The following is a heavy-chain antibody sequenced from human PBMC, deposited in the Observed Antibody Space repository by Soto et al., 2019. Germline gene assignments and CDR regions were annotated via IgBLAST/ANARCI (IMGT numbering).Heavy chain of an antibody. CDR2: IYHSGGT. D-gene: IGHD3-22*01. V-gene: IGHV4-30-4*01. CDR3: ARDDSSGYFLDY. J-gene: IGHJ4*01. Sequence: QVQLQESGPGLVKPSQTLSLTCTVSGGSISSGDYYWSWIRQPPGTGLEWIGNIYHSGGTFYNPSLKSRVTISVDTSNNQFSLTLRSVSVADAAVYYCARDDSSGYFLDYWGQGTLVNVSS. CDR1: GGSISSGDYY.